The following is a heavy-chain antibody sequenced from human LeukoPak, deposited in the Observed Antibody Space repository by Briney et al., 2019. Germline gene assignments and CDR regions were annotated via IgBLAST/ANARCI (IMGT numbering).Heavy chain of an antibody. Sequence: SETLSLTCAVYGGSFSGYYWSWIRQPPGKGLEWIGEINHSGSTNYNPSLKSRVTISVDTSKNQFSLKLSSVTAADTVVYYCAKRGSSWYIYGMDVWGQGTTVTVSS. V-gene: IGHV4-34*01. D-gene: IGHD6-13*01. J-gene: IGHJ6*02. CDR3: AKRGSSWYIYGMDV. CDR2: INHSGST. CDR1: GGSFSGYY.